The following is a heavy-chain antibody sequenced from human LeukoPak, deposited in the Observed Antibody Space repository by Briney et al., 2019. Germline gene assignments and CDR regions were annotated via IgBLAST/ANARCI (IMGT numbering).Heavy chain of an antibody. CDR2: IRYDGSNK. CDR1: GFTFSSYG. Sequence: GGSLRLSCAASGFTFSSYGMHWVRQAPGKGLEWVAFIRYDGSNKYYADSVKGRFTISRDNSKNTVYLQMNSLRAEDTAVYYCAKDSSSGSSGSFRDYWGQGTLVTVSS. V-gene: IGHV3-30*02. J-gene: IGHJ4*02. D-gene: IGHD3-22*01. CDR3: AKDSSSGSSGSFRDY.